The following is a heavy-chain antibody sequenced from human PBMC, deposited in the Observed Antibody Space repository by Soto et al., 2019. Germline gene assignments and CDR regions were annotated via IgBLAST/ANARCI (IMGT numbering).Heavy chain of an antibody. V-gene: IGHV4-39*01. D-gene: IGHD2-15*01. CDR2: IYYSGST. CDR3: ARHRAVAAKLDY. Sequence: SETLSLTCTLSCGSISSSSYYWGWIRQPPGKGLEWIGSIYYSGSTYYHPSLKSRVTISVDTSKNQFSLKLSSVTAADTAVYYCARHRAVAAKLDYWGQGTLVTVS. J-gene: IGHJ4*02. CDR1: CGSISSSSYY.